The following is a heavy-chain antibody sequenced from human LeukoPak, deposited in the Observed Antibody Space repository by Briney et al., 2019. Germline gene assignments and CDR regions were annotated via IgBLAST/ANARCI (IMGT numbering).Heavy chain of an antibody. J-gene: IGHJ4*02. CDR1: GFTFSTYA. CDR2: ISGSGGST. Sequence: PGGSLRLSCAASGFTFSTYAMSWVRQAPGKGLGWVSAISGSGGSTHYADSVKGRFTISRDNSKNTLYLQMNSLRAEDTAVYYCAKNPSSGYYLYYFDYWGQGTLVTVSS. D-gene: IGHD3-22*01. V-gene: IGHV3-23*01. CDR3: AKNPSSGYYLYYFDY.